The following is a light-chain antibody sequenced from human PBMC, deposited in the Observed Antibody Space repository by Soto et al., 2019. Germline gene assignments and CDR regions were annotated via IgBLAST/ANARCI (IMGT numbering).Light chain of an antibody. J-gene: IGKJ5*01. CDR3: QQFNNQIT. V-gene: IGKV1D-13*01. Sequence: AIQLTQSPSSLSASVGDRVTITCRASQGISSALAWYQQKPGKAPKLLIYDASGLESGVPSRFSGSGSGTDFTLTISSLQPEDFATYYCQQFNNQITFGQGTRLEIK. CDR1: QGISSA. CDR2: DAS.